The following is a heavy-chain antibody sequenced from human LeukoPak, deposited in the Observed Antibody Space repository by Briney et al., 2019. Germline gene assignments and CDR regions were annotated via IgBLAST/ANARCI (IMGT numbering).Heavy chain of an antibody. Sequence: GGSLRLSCAAFGFTVSSNYMSWVRQAPGKGLEWVSAISGSGGSTYYADSVKGRFTISRDNSKNTLYLQMNSLRAEDTAVYYCAKATRITMIVVVIGRGYYFDYWGQGTLVTVSS. D-gene: IGHD3-22*01. CDR1: GFTVSSNY. V-gene: IGHV3-23*01. CDR3: AKATRITMIVVVIGRGYYFDY. CDR2: ISGSGGST. J-gene: IGHJ4*02.